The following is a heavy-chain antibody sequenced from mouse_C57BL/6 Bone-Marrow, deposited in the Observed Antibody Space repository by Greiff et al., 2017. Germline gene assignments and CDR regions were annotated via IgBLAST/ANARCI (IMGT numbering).Heavy chain of an antibody. CDR1: GYTFTSYW. Sequence: VQLQQPGAELVKPGASVKVTCKASGYTFTSYWMHWVKQRRGQGLEWMGRIHPSESDTNYNQKFKGKATLTVDNSSSTANMQISSLRSEDYAVYYCAIREVYYVNYEFAYWGQGTLVTVTA. V-gene: IGHV1-74*01. J-gene: IGHJ3*01. D-gene: IGHD2-1*01. CDR2: IHPSESDT. CDR3: AIREVYYVNYEFAY.